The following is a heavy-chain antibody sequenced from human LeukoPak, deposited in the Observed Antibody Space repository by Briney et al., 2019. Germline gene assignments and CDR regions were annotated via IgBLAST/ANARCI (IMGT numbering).Heavy chain of an antibody. Sequence: PSETLSLTCTVSGGSISSYYGSWIRQPAGKGLEWIGRIYSSGSTNYNPSLKSRVTISVDTSKNQFSLKLSSVTAADTAVYYCARDRNYYDSSGYYIPTFDYWGQGTLVTVSS. CDR1: GGSISSYY. J-gene: IGHJ4*02. CDR2: IYSSGST. V-gene: IGHV4-4*07. CDR3: ARDRNYYDSSGYYIPTFDY. D-gene: IGHD3-22*01.